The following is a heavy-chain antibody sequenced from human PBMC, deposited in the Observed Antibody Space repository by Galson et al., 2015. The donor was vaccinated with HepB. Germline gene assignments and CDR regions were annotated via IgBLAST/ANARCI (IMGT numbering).Heavy chain of an antibody. CDR3: ARDRVRLYYGSAHTHYYYYYGMDV. CDR1: GFTFSSYG. CDR2: IWYDGSNK. V-gene: IGHV3-33*01. J-gene: IGHJ6*02. Sequence: SLRLSCAASGFTFSSYGMHWVRQAPGKGLEWVAVIWYDGSNKYYADSVKGRFTISRDNSKNTLYLQMNSLRAEDTAVYYCARDRVRLYYGSAHTHYYYYYGMDVWGQGTTVTVSS. D-gene: IGHD3-10*01.